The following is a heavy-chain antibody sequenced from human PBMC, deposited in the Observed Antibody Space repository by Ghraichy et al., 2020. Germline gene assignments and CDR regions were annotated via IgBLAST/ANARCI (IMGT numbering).Heavy chain of an antibody. CDR3: ARALNPLFYSGLGGPLMDV. CDR2: IHYRGST. J-gene: IGHJ6*02. Sequence: SETLSLTCTVSRGSVTSSSYYWSWIRQPPGKGREWIGYIHYRGSTNYSSSLESRVTISLDTSKNQVSLKLSSVTAADTAVYYCARALNPLFYSGLGGPLMDVWGQGTTVTLSS. V-gene: IGHV4-61*01. D-gene: IGHD3-10*01. CDR1: RGSVTSSSYY.